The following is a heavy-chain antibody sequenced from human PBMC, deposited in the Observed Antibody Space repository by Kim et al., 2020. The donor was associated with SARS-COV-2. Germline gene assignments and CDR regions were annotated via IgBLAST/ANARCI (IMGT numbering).Heavy chain of an antibody. CDR2: IYYSGST. CDR1: GGSISSGGYY. CDR3: ARAREEPEYYFDY. J-gene: IGHJ4*02. V-gene: IGHV4-31*03. D-gene: IGHD1-26*01. Sequence: SETLSLTCTVSGGSISSGGYYWSWIRQHPGKGLEWIGYIYYSGSTYYNPSLKSRVTISVATSKNQFSLKLSSVTASDTAVYYCARAREEPEYYFDYWGQGTLVTVSS.